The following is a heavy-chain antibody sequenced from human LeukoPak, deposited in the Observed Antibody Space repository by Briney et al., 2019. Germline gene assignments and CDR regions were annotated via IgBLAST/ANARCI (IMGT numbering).Heavy chain of an antibody. Sequence: SETLSLTCTVSGGSISSSSYYWGWIRQPPGKGLEWIGSIYYSGSTYYNPSLKSRVTISVDTSRNQFSLKLSSVTAADTAVYYCASMEPDYDILTGYYTHWGQGTLVTVSS. J-gene: IGHJ4*02. CDR2: IYYSGST. V-gene: IGHV4-39*01. CDR3: ASMEPDYDILTGYYTH. CDR1: GGSISSSSYY. D-gene: IGHD3-9*01.